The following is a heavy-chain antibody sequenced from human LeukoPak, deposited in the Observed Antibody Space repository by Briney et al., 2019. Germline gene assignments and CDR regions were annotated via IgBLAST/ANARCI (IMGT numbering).Heavy chain of an antibody. CDR2: IYSDGSRT. Sequence: GGSLRLSSAGSTFTLRSYWMHWVRQGPGKGLVWVSRIYSDGSRTTYADSVKGRFTISGDNAKNSLYLQMNSLRAEDTAVYYCASSRYDSSGYYGIIAYWGQGTLVTVSS. CDR1: TFTLRSYW. CDR3: ASSRYDSSGYYGIIAY. V-gene: IGHV3-74*01. J-gene: IGHJ4*02. D-gene: IGHD3-22*01.